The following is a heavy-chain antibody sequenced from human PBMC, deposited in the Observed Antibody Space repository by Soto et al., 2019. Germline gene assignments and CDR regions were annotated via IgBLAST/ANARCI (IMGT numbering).Heavy chain of an antibody. CDR1: GDSITTGSYY. D-gene: IGHD2-8*01. CDR2: IYYSGST. J-gene: IGHJ5*02. CDR3: ARGSLGTKGNWFDP. V-gene: IGHV4-61*01. Sequence: LSLTCTVSGDSITTGSYYWGWIRQPPGKGLEWIGYIYYSGSTKYNSSLKSRVTISIDTSKNQFSLKLSSVTAADTAVYYCARGSLGTKGNWFDPWGQGTLVTVSS.